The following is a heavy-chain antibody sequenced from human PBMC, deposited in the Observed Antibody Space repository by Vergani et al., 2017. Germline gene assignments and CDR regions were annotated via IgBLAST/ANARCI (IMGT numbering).Heavy chain of an antibody. V-gene: IGHV4-61*02. CDR1: GGSISSGSYY. CDR3: ARGLPRGDYFDY. Sequence: QVQLQESGPGLVKPSQTLSLTCTVSGGSISSGSYYWSWIRQPAGKGLEWIGRIYTSGSTNYNPSLKSRVTISVDTSKNQFSLKLSSVTAADTAVYYCARGLPRGDYFDYWGQGTLVTVSS. CDR2: IYTSGST. J-gene: IGHJ4*02. D-gene: IGHD3-3*01.